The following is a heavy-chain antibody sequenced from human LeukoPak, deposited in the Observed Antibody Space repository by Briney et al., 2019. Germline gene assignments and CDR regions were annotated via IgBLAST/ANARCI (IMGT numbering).Heavy chain of an antibody. J-gene: IGHJ6*02. V-gene: IGHV3-66*01. Sequence: GALRLSRAASGFPVSSKFWPWVRRAPGKGLDWVSITYSDGSTYYADSVKGRFTISRDSSNNTVYLQMNSLRAEDTALYYCASDSEQQVDAPDVWGQGTTVTVSS. CDR1: GFPVSSKF. D-gene: IGHD6-13*01. CDR2: TYSDGST. CDR3: ASDSEQQVDAPDV.